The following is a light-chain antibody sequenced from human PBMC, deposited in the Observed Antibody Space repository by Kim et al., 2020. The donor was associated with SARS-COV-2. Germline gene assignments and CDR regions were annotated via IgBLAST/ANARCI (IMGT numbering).Light chain of an antibody. CDR3: QQYNSYPWT. CDR2: DAS. V-gene: IGKV1-5*01. CDR1: QSISSW. Sequence: ASVGDRVTITCRASQSISSWLAWYQQKPGKAPKLLIYDASGLESGVPSRFSGSGSGTEFTLTIRSLQPDDSATYYCQQYNSYPWTFGQGTKVEIK. J-gene: IGKJ1*01.